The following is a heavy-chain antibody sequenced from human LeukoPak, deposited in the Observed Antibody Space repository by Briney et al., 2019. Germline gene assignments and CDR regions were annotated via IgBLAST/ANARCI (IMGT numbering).Heavy chain of an antibody. CDR2: ISSSSSYT. V-gene: IGHV3-11*06. J-gene: IGHJ6*02. Sequence: GGSLRLSCTASGFTFSDYYMSWIRQAPGKGLEWVSYISSSSSYTNYADSVKGRFTISRDNAKNSLYLQMNSLRAEDTAVYYCARGGDFWSGYYGFRGYYYGMDVWGQGTTVTVSS. CDR3: ARGGDFWSGYYGFRGYYYGMDV. CDR1: GFTFSDYY. D-gene: IGHD3-3*01.